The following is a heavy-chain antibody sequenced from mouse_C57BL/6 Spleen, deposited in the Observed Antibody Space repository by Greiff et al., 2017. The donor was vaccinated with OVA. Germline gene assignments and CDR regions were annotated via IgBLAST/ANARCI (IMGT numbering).Heavy chain of an antibody. CDR1: GFSLTSYG. V-gene: IGHV2-6*01. J-gene: IGHJ3*01. CDR3: ASGGHGYPFAY. CDR2: IWGVGST. Sequence: VHLVESGPGLVAPSQSLSITCTVSGFSLTSYGVDWVRQSPGKGLEWLGVIWGVGSTNYNSALKSRMSISKDNSKSQVFLKMNSLQTDDTAMYYCASGGHGYPFAYWGQGTLVTVSA. D-gene: IGHD2-2*01.